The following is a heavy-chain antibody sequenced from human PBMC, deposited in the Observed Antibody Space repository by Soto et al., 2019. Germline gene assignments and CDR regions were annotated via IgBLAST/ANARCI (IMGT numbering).Heavy chain of an antibody. CDR3: AHRSSLTLYGTSGYSFDY. D-gene: IGHD3-22*01. V-gene: IGHV2-5*01. CDR2: IYWNDDK. Sequence: QITLTESGPTLVKPRQTLTLTCVFSGFSLSTTGEGVAWIRQPPGKALEWLALIYWNDDKRYSPSLKSRVTVTKDTSKNRVVLTMTNIDPVDTATYFCAHRSSLTLYGTSGYSFDYWGQGLLVTVSS. CDR1: GFSLSTTGEG. J-gene: IGHJ4*02.